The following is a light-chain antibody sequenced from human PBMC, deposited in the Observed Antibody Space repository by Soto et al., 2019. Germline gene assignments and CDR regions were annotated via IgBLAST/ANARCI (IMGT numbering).Light chain of an antibody. CDR3: AAWDDSLKV. CDR2: SNN. J-gene: IGLJ1*01. CDR1: SSNIGSNY. Sequence: QSVLTQPPSASGTPGQRVTISCSGSSSNIGSNYVYWYQQLPGTAPKLLIYSNNQRPSGVPDRFSGSKSGTSASLAISGLRSEDEADYYCAAWDDSLKVFGTGTKVT. V-gene: IGLV1-47*02.